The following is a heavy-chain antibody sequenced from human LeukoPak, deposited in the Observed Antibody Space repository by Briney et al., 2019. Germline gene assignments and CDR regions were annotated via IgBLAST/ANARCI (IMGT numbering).Heavy chain of an antibody. D-gene: IGHD3-3*02. CDR2: IIPLFGRA. V-gene: IGHV1-69*06. J-gene: IGHJ4*02. Sequence: GASVKVSCKASGGTFGSYAVTWVRQAPGQGPEWMGGIIPLFGRANYAQRFQGRLTITADKSTSTAYMELSSLTSEDTAVYYCALALRFALYYFGYWGQGTPVTVSS. CDR3: ALALRFALYYFGY. CDR1: GGTFGSYA.